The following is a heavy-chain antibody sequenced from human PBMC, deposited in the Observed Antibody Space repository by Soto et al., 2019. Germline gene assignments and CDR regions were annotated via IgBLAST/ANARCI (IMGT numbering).Heavy chain of an antibody. V-gene: IGHV1-69*01. CDR1: GGGFNSYA. CDR2: LIPSFGTA. Sequence: QVQLVQSGAEVKKPGSSVKVSCKASGGGFNSYAFSWVRQAPGQGLEWMGALIPSFGTANYAQKFQGRVTITADESTTTVYMALSSVTPDDTAMYFCARAGDCSGGSCYSFILDYWGQGTQVTVSS. D-gene: IGHD2-15*01. CDR3: ARAGDCSGGSCYSFILDY. J-gene: IGHJ4*02.